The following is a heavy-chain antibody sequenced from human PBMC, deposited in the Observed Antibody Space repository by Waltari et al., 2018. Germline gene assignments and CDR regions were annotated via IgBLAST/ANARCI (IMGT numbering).Heavy chain of an antibody. V-gene: IGHV3-7*01. J-gene: IGHJ4*02. D-gene: IGHD2-2*01. CDR1: GFTFSRYW. CDR3: AKSRGFEY. Sequence: EVQLVESGGGLVQPGGSLRLSCGASGFTFSRYWMSWVRQTPGKWLEVVANINYDGSQKYYADSVKGRFTISRDNAKNSLYLQMNSLRVEDTAVYYCAKSRGFEYWGQGTLITVSS. CDR2: INYDGSQK.